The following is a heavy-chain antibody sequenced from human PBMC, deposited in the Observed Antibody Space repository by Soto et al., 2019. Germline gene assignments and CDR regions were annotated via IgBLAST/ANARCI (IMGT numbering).Heavy chain of an antibody. CDR3: ARRAYGSGSYYNANIDY. CDR1: GFTCSDYY. J-gene: IGHJ4*02. D-gene: IGHD3-10*01. Sequence: PGGSLRLSCGASGFTCSDYYMSWIRQAPGKGLEWVSYISSSGSTIYYADSVKGRFTISRDNAKNSLYLQMNSLRAEDTAVYYCARRAYGSGSYYNANIDYWGQGTLVTVSS. V-gene: IGHV3-11*01. CDR2: ISSSGSTI.